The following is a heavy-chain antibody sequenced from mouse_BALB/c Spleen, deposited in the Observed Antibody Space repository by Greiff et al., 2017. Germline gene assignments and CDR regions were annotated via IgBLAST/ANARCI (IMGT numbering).Heavy chain of an antibody. CDR2: ISPGNSDT. J-gene: IGHJ4*01. D-gene: IGHD1-1*01. Sequence: VQLQQSGTVLARPGASVKMSCKASGYTFTSYWMHWVKQRPGQGLEWIGAISPGNSDTSYNQKFKGKAKLTAVTSTSTAYMELSSLTNEDSAVYYCTRDYYGSPMDYWGQGTSVTVSS. V-gene: IGHV1-5*01. CDR1: GYTFTSYW. CDR3: TRDYYGSPMDY.